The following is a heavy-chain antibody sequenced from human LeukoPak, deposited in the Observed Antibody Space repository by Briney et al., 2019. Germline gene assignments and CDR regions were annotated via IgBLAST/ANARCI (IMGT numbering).Heavy chain of an antibody. D-gene: IGHD3-16*01. CDR1: GGSISSYY. V-gene: IGHV4-59*01. J-gene: IGHJ3*02. CDR2: IFYSGST. Sequence: PSETLSLTCTVSGGSISSYYWSWIRQPPGKGLEWIGYIFYSGSTNYNPSLKSRVTISVDTSKNQFSLKLSSVTAADTAVYYCARFGPGDAFDIWGQGTMVTVSS. CDR3: ARFGPGDAFDI.